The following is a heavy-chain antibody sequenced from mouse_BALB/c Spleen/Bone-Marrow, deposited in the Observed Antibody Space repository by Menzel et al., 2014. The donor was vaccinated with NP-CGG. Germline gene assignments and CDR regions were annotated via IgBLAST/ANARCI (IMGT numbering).Heavy chain of an antibody. V-gene: IGHV3-8*02. Sequence: EVKLVESGPSLVKPSQTLSLTCSVTGDSITSGYWNWIRKFPGNKLEYMGYISYSGTTYYNPSLKSRISITRDTSKNQYYLQLNSVTTEDTATYYCVRYYTNHMDYWGQGTSVTVSS. D-gene: IGHD2-5*01. CDR2: ISYSGTT. CDR3: VRYYTNHMDY. CDR1: GDSITSGY. J-gene: IGHJ4*01.